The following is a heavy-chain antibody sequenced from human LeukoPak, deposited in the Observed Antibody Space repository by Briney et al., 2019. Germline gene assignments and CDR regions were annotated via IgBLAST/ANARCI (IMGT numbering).Heavy chain of an antibody. Sequence: PGGSLRLSCAASGFTFSSYAMRWVRQAPGKGLEWVAVISYDGSNKYYADSVTGRFTISRDNSKNTLYLQKNSLRAEDTAVYYCARESRDGYYDLDYWGQGTLVTVSS. V-gene: IGHV3-30-3*01. CDR3: ARESRDGYYDLDY. J-gene: IGHJ4*02. CDR1: GFTFSSYA. D-gene: IGHD5-24*01. CDR2: ISYDGSNK.